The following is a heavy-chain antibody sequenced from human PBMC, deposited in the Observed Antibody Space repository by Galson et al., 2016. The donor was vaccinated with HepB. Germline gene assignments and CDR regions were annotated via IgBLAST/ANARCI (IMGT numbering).Heavy chain of an antibody. CDR2: ILYDGSKK. Sequence: SLRLSCAASGFTFSSYGMHWIRQAPGKGLEWVAFILYDGSKKFYADSMKGRFAISRDNSLGTVDLEVSDLRPEDTAVYYCATLEWMFVYWGQGTQVIVSA. CDR1: GFTFSSYG. CDR3: ATLEWMFVY. J-gene: IGHJ4*02. D-gene: IGHD3-3*01. V-gene: IGHV3-30*03.